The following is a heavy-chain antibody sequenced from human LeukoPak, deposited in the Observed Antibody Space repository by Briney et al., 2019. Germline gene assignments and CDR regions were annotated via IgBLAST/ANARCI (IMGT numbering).Heavy chain of an antibody. CDR3: ARAIQLWLADYFDY. CDR2: IYHSGST. D-gene: IGHD5-18*01. V-gene: IGHV4-4*02. J-gene: IGHJ4*02. CDR1: GGSISSSNW. Sequence: SGTLSLTCAVSGGSISSSNWWSWVRQPPGKGLEWIGEIYHSGSTNYNPSLKSRVTISVDKSKNQFSLKLSSVTAADMAVYYCARAIQLWLADYFDYWGQGTLVTVSS.